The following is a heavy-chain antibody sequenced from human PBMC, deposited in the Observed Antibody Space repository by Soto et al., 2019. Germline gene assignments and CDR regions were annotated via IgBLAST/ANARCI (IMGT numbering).Heavy chain of an antibody. V-gene: IGHV4-59*08. Sequence: SETLSLTCTVSGGSISGYYWSWIRQPPGKGLEWIGYIYYTGSTSYNPSLKSRVTMSVDTSKSQFSLKLSSVTAADTAVYYCARLGEGVYNPGGLDYWGQGTLVTVSS. J-gene: IGHJ4*02. D-gene: IGHD1-1*01. CDR1: GGSISGYY. CDR2: IYYTGST. CDR3: ARLGEGVYNPGGLDY.